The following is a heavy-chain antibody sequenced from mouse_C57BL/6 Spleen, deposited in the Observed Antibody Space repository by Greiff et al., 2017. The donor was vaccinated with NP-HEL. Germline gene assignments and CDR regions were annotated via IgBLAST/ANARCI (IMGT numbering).Heavy chain of an antibody. CDR1: GYTFTSYW. D-gene: IGHD1-2*01. Sequence: QVHVKQPGAELVKPGASVKMSCKASGYTFTSYWITWVKQRPGQGLEWIGDIYPGSGSTNYNEKFKSKATLTVDTSSSTAYMQLSSLTSEDSAVYYCARLRDYFDYWGQGTTLTVSS. V-gene: IGHV1-55*01. CDR2: IYPGSGST. J-gene: IGHJ2*01. CDR3: ARLRDYFDY.